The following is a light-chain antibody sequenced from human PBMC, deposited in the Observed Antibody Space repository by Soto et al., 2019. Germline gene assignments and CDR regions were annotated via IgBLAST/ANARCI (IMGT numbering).Light chain of an antibody. CDR2: DAS. CDR1: HDISAY. V-gene: IGKV1-33*01. J-gene: IGKJ4*01. CDR3: QQYDNVPLT. Sequence: DVQMTQSPSSLSEAVGDRVTITCQASHDISAYLNWYQHKPGEAPNLLIYDASKLEAGVPSRFSGRGSGTDFTFSISSLQPEDIATYYCQQYDNVPLTFGGGTKVEIK.